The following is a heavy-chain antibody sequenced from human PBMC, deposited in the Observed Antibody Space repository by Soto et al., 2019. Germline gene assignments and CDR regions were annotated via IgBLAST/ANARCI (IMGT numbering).Heavy chain of an antibody. CDR1: RYL. CDR3: AKGGSDGQYDAFDI. Sequence: RYLVYWVRQDPGKGLEWVSTISGSGGSTYYADSVEGRFTFSRDNSKNTLHLLMNSLRAEDTAVYYCAKGGSDGQYDAFDIWGQGT. V-gene: IGHV3-23*01. J-gene: IGHJ3*02. D-gene: IGHD3-16*01. CDR2: ISGSGGST.